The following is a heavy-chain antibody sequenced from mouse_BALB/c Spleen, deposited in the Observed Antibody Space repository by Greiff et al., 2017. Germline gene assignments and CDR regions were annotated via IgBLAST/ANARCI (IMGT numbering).Heavy chain of an antibody. J-gene: IGHJ4*01. D-gene: IGHD2-3*01. CDR3: ARHSVDGYYVSYAMDY. Sequence: EVKVVESGGDLVKPGGSLKLSCAASGFTFSSYGMSWVRQTPDQRLEWVATISSGGSYTYYPDSVKGRFTISRDNAKNTLYLQMSSLKSEDTAMYYCARHSVDGYYVSYAMDYWGQGTSVTVSS. CDR1: GFTFSSYG. CDR2: ISSGGSYT. V-gene: IGHV5-6*01.